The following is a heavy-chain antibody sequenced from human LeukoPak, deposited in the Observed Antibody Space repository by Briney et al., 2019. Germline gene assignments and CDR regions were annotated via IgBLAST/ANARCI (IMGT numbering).Heavy chain of an antibody. CDR2: ISYDGSNK. V-gene: IGHV3-30-3*01. D-gene: IGHD6-13*01. CDR1: GFTFSSYA. CDR3: AGALAAAGPGDL. Sequence: GGSLRLSCAASGFTFSSYAMHWVRQAPGKGLEWVAVISYDGSNKYYADSVKGRFTISRDNSKNTLYLQMNSLRAEDTALYYCAGALAAAGPGDLWGRGTLVTVSS. J-gene: IGHJ2*01.